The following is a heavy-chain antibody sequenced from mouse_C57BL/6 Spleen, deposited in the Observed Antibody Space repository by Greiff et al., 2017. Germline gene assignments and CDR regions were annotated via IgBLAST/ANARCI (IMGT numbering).Heavy chain of an antibody. CDR3: ARGGVPHMDY. CDR1: GFTFSDYG. Sequence: EVKLVESGGGLVKPGGSLKLSCAASGFTFSDYGMHWVRQAPEKGLEWVAYISSGSSTIYYADTVKGRFNISRDNAKNTLFLQMTSLRSEDTAMYYCARGGVPHMDYWGQGTSVTVSS. CDR2: ISSGSSTI. J-gene: IGHJ4*01. V-gene: IGHV5-17*01.